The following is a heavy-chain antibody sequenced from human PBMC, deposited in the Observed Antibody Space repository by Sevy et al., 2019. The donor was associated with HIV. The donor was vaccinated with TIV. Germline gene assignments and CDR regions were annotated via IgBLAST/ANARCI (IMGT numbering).Heavy chain of an antibody. J-gene: IGHJ3*02. CDR1: GFTFSNYW. D-gene: IGHD1-1*01. CDR2: ISGSGGST. Sequence: GGSLRLSCAASGFTFSNYWMTWVRQAPGKGLEWVSAISGSGGSTYYADSVKGRFTISRDNSKNTLYLQMNSLRAEDTAVYYCAKVWTQAGAFDIWGQGTMVTVSS. CDR3: AKVWTQAGAFDI. V-gene: IGHV3-23*01.